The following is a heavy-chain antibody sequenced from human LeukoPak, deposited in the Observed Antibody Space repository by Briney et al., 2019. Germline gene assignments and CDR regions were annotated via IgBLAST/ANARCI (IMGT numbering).Heavy chain of an antibody. J-gene: IGHJ5*02. CDR1: GGSISSYY. CDR3: ASEGTSGTHLNWFDP. CDR2: IYGSGST. D-gene: IGHD1-1*01. V-gene: IGHV4-59*01. Sequence: PSETLSLTCTVSGGSISSYYWSWIRQPPGKGLEWIGHIYGSGSTNYNPSLKRRVTLSVDTSKNQFSLKLSSVTAADTAVYYCASEGTSGTHLNWFDPWGQGTLVTVSS.